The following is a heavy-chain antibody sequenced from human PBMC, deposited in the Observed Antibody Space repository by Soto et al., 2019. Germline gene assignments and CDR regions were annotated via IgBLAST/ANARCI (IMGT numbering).Heavy chain of an antibody. CDR2: IYPGDSDT. J-gene: IGHJ4*02. D-gene: IGHD1-1*01. V-gene: IGHV5-51*01. Sequence: PGESLKISCQGSGYTFTGYWIGWVRQMSGEGLEWMGIIYPGDSDTRYSPSFRGQVTISADKSLSTAYLQWSSLKASDTALYYCARGITGISHPNHFDLWGQGTLVTVSS. CDR3: ARGITGISHPNHFDL. CDR1: GYTFTGYW.